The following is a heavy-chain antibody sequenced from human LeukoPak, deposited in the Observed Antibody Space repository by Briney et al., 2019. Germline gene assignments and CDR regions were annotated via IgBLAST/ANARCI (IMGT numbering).Heavy chain of an antibody. CDR1: GFTFDDYD. Sequence: PGGSLRLSCAASGFTFDDYDMHWVRQAPGKGLEWVSLISGDGGSTYYADSVKGRFTISRDNSKNSLYLQMNSLRTEDTALYHCSKDRGWYDYWGQGTLVTVSS. J-gene: IGHJ4*02. V-gene: IGHV3-43*02. D-gene: IGHD6-19*01. CDR3: SKDRGWYDY. CDR2: ISGDGGST.